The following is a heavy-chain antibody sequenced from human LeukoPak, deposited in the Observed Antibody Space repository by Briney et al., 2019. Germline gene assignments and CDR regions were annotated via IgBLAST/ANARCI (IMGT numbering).Heavy chain of an antibody. CDR1: GFTFDDYG. Sequence: GGSLRLSCAASGFTFDDYGMSWVRQAPGKGLEWVSGINWNGGSTGYADSVKGRFTISRDNAKNSLYLQMNSLRGEDTALYHCARVSSSFTFDYWGQGTLVTVSS. D-gene: IGHD6-13*01. CDR2: INWNGGST. CDR3: ARVSSSFTFDY. V-gene: IGHV3-20*01. J-gene: IGHJ4*02.